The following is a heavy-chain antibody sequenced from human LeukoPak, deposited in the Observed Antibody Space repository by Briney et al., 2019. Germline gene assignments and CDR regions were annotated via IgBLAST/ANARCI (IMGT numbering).Heavy chain of an antibody. J-gene: IGHJ3*02. Sequence: ASVKVSCKASGGTFSSYAISWVRQAPGQGLEWMGRIIPIFGTANYAQKFQGRVTITTDESTSTAYMELSSLRSEDTAVYYCARGNRLVIGSEEIDIWGQRTMVTVSS. V-gene: IGHV1-69*05. D-gene: IGHD3-10*01. CDR3: ARGNRLVIGSEEIDI. CDR1: GGTFSSYA. CDR2: IIPIFGTA.